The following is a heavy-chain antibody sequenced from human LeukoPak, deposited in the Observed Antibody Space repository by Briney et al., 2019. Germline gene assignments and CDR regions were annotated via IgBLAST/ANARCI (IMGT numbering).Heavy chain of an antibody. V-gene: IGHV3-23*01. CDR3: AKDDANTFPRGYSYCAFDY. D-gene: IGHD5-18*01. J-gene: IGHJ4*02. CDR1: GFTFSSYA. Sequence: GGSLRLSCAASGFTFSSYAMSWVRQAPGKGLEWVSAISGSGGSTYYADSVKGRFTISRDNSKNTLYLQMNSLRAEDTAVYYCAKDDANTFPRGYSYCAFDYWGQGTLVTVSS. CDR2: ISGSGGST.